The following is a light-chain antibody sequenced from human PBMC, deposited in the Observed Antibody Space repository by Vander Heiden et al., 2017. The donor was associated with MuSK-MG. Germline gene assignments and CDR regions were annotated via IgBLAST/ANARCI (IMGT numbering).Light chain of an antibody. CDR3: QHYDNLPRLT. CDR1: QDISNY. V-gene: IGKV1-33*01. J-gene: IGKJ4*01. Sequence: DIQMTQSPSSLSASVGDRVTITCQASQDISNYLNWYQQKPGKAPKLLIYDASNLETRVPSRFSGSGSGTDFTFTISSLQPEDIATYYCQHYDNLPRLTFGGGTKVEIK. CDR2: DAS.